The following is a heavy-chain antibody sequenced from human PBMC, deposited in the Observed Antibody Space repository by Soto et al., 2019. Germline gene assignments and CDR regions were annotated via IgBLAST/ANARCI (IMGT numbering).Heavy chain of an antibody. CDR1: GFTFNTYG. V-gene: IGHV3-33*01. Sequence: QVQVVESGGGVVQPGRSLRLSCAASGFTFNTYGMHWVRQAPGKGLEWVAVIWYDENNKYYADSVKGRFTISRENSKNTLYLQMNSLRGEDTAVYYCARDKGGGAVVPDYWGQGTLLTVSS. CDR2: IWYDENNK. J-gene: IGHJ4*02. D-gene: IGHD6-19*01. CDR3: ARDKGGGAVVPDY.